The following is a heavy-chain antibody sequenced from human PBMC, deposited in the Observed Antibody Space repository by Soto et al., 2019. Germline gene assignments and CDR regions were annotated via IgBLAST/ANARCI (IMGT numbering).Heavy chain of an antibody. CDR2: ISAYNGNT. CDR3: GSVRSIIAAGTGAY. Sequence: ASVKVSCKASGYTFTSYGISWVRQAPGQGLEWMGWISAYNGNTNYAQKLQGRVTMTTDTSTSTAYMELRSLRSDDTAVYYCGSVRSIIAAGTGAYWGQGTQVTVYS. CDR1: GYTFTSYG. D-gene: IGHD6-13*01. J-gene: IGHJ4*02. V-gene: IGHV1-18*01.